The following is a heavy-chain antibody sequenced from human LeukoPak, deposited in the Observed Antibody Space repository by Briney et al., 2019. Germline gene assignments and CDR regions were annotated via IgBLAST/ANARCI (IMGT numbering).Heavy chain of an antibody. V-gene: IGHV1-69*13. D-gene: IGHD5-12*01. Sequence: SVKVSCKASGGTFSSYAISWVRQAPGQGLEWMGGIIPIFGTANYAQKFQGRVTITADESTSTAYMELSSLRSEDTAVYYCARDISDYDFSADYYYYGMDVWGQGTTVTVSS. CDR1: GGTFSSYA. CDR3: ARDISDYDFSADYYYYGMDV. CDR2: IIPIFGTA. J-gene: IGHJ6*02.